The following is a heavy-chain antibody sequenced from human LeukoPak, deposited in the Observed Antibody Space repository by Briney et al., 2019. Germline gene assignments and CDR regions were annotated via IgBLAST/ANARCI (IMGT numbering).Heavy chain of an antibody. CDR2: ISVYNGKT. CDR3: ARGGEGPYGNYAPDS. J-gene: IGHJ5*01. V-gene: IGHV1-18*01. CDR1: GYTYTTYG. D-gene: IGHD3-10*01. Sequence: ASVKVSCKSSGYTYTTYGITWLRQAPGQGLEWMGWISVYNGKTKYAQKLQGRVIMTADTSTTTAYMELWSLRGDDTAIYYCARGGEGPYGNYAPDSWGQGTLVTVSS.